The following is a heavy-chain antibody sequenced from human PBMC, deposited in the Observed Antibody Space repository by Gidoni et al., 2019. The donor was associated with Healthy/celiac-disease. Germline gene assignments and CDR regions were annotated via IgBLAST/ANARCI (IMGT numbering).Heavy chain of an antibody. D-gene: IGHD6-19*01. CDR1: GFSFSSYA. Sequence: EVQLLESGGGLVQPGGSLRLSCAASGFSFSSYAMSWVRQAPGKGLEWVSAISGSGGSTYYADSVKGRFTISRDNSKNTLYLQMNSLRAEDTAVYYCANSEGAVAGNFDYWGQGTLVTVSS. CDR3: ANSEGAVAGNFDY. J-gene: IGHJ4*02. CDR2: ISGSGGST. V-gene: IGHV3-23*01.